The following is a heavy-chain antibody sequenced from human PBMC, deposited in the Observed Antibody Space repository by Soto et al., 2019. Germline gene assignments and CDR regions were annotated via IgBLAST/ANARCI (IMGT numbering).Heavy chain of an antibody. CDR3: ARDSGYQGWFDP. D-gene: IGHD5-12*01. Sequence: SETLSLTCTVSGGSISSGGYYWSWIRQHPGKGLEWIGYIYYSGSTYYNPSLKSRVTISVDTSKNQFSLKLSSVTAADTAVYYCARDSGYQGWFDPWGQGTLVTVSS. V-gene: IGHV4-31*03. J-gene: IGHJ5*02. CDR2: IYYSGST. CDR1: GGSISSGGYY.